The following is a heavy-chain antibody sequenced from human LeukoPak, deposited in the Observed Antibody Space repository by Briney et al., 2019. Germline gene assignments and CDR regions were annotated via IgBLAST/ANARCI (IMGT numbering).Heavy chain of an antibody. V-gene: IGHV3-74*01. CDR3: ARDWGVGATPHFDY. D-gene: IGHD1-26*01. Sequence: GGSLRLSCAASGFTFSSFWMHWVRQAPGRGLVWVSRINTDGSSTDYADSVKGRFTISRDNAKNTLYLQMNSLRAEDTAVYYCARDWGVGATPHFDYWGQGTLVTVSS. CDR1: GFTFSSFW. J-gene: IGHJ4*02. CDR2: INTDGSST.